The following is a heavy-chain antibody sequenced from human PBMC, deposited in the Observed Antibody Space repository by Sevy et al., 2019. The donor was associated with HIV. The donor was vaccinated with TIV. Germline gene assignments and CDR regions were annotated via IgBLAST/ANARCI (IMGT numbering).Heavy chain of an antibody. D-gene: IGHD3-16*01. CDR2: INPNTGDT. J-gene: IGHJ4*02. CDR1: GYTFTNYY. Sequence: ASVKVSCKASGYTFTNYYMHWVRQAPGQGLEWMGWINPNTGDTNYAQKFQGRVTMTRDTSIATAYMELTRLRSDDTAVYYCERLLIPFGPDSWGQGTLVTVSS. V-gene: IGHV1-2*02. CDR3: ERLLIPFGPDS.